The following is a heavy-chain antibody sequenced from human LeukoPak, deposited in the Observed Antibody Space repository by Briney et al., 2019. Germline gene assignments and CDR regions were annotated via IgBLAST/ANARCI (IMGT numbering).Heavy chain of an antibody. Sequence: ASVKLSCEASGYSFASYDINWVRQATGQGLEWMGWMNPNSGNTGYAQKFQGRVTMTRNTSINTAYMELTSLTSEDTAVYYCARVIRYYYGMDVWGQGTTVTVSS. CDR3: ARVIRYYYGMDV. J-gene: IGHJ6*02. CDR2: MNPNSGNT. V-gene: IGHV1-8*01. CDR1: GYSFASYD.